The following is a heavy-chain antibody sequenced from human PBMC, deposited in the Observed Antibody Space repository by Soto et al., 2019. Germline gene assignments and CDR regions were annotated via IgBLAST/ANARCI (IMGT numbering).Heavy chain of an antibody. J-gene: IGHJ4*02. CDR1: GDSVISNWW. Sequence: SETLSLTCAVSGDSVISNWWWGWVRQSPGKGVEWIADMLHSGNTNYSPSLESRVTLSVDKSKNQFSLKMNSMTAADTVVYYCARGDGYNPPYYFDYWGQGTLVTVSS. CDR3: ARGDGYNPPYYFDY. D-gene: IGHD5-12*01. V-gene: IGHV4-4*02. CDR2: MLHSGNT.